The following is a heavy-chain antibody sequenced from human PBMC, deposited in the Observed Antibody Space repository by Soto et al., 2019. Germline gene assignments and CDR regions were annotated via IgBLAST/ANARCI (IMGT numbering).Heavy chain of an antibody. Sequence: QVQLQESGPRLVKPSETLFLTCTVSGVSITTDKWWSWVRQPPGKGLEWIGEIWQGGNTNYNPSLKSRVTGSLDRSSNQFSLRVTSVTAADTAVYYCAMNPCGGGRCVTAFAVWGKGTTVTVSP. V-gene: IGHV4-4*02. CDR1: GVSITTDKW. CDR2: IWQGGNT. CDR3: AMNPCGGGRCVTAFAV. J-gene: IGHJ3*01. D-gene: IGHD2-15*01.